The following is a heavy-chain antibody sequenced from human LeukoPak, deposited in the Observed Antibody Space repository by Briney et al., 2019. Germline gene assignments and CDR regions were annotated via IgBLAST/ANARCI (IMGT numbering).Heavy chain of an antibody. CDR3: ASLSPVPPVRDYYEGMDV. Sequence: SETLSLTCAVYGGSFSGYYWSWIRQPPGKGLEWIGEINHSGSTNYNPSLKSRVTISVDTSKNQFSLKLSSVTAADTAVYYCASLSPVPPVRDYYEGMDVCGQGTTVTVSS. J-gene: IGHJ6*02. CDR2: INHSGST. CDR1: GGSFSGYY. D-gene: IGHD3-10*01. V-gene: IGHV4-34*01.